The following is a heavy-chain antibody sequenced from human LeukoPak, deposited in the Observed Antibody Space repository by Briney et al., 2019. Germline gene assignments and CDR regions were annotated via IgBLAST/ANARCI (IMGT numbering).Heavy chain of an antibody. CDR1: GFTFSSYE. J-gene: IGHJ4*02. Sequence: GGSMRLSCAASGFTFSSYEMNWVRQAPGKGLEWVSYISSSGSTIYYADSVKGRFTISRDNAKNPLYLQMNSLRAEDTAVYYCAREDDFWSGSAFDYWGQGTLVTVSS. CDR3: AREDDFWSGSAFDY. V-gene: IGHV3-48*03. CDR2: ISSSGSTI. D-gene: IGHD3-3*01.